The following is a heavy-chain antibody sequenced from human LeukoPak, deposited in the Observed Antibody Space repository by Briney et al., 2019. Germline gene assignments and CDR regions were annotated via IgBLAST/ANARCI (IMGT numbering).Heavy chain of an antibody. CDR1: GGSFSGYY. CDR3: ARGPRITMIVVVITNWFDP. CDR2: INHSGST. Sequence: SETLSLTCAAYGGSFSGYYWSWIHQPPGKGLEWIGEINHSGSTNYNPSLKSRVTISVDTSKNQFSLKLSSVTAADTAVYYCARGPRITMIVVVITNWFDPWGQGTLVTVSS. D-gene: IGHD3-22*01. V-gene: IGHV4-34*01. J-gene: IGHJ5*02.